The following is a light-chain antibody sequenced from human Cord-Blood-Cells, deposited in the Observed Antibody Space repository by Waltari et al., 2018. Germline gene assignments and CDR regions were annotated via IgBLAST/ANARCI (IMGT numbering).Light chain of an antibody. Sequence: DIQLTQSPSFLSASVXDRVXXTCRASQGISSYLAWYQQKPGKAPXLLIYAASTLQSGVPSXFSGXGSGTEFTLXISSLXPXDFATYYCXQLNSYXYTFGXXTKLEIX. CDR2: AAS. CDR3: XQLNSYXYT. CDR1: QGISSY. V-gene: IGKV1-9*01. J-gene: IGKJ2*01.